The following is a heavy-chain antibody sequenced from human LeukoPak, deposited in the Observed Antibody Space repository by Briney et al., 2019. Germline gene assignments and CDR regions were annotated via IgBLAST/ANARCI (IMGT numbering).Heavy chain of an antibody. D-gene: IGHD3-10*01. CDR1: GFTFSSHG. J-gene: IGHJ3*02. V-gene: IGHV3-23*01. Sequence: GGSLRLSCAASGFTFSSHGMTWVRQAPGKGLEWVSAISGCGGSTYYADSVKGRSTISRDNSKNTLYLQMNSLRAEDTAVYYCAKFGLAGSGRYHDAFDIWGQGTMVTVSS. CDR3: AKFGLAGSGRYHDAFDI. CDR2: ISGCGGST.